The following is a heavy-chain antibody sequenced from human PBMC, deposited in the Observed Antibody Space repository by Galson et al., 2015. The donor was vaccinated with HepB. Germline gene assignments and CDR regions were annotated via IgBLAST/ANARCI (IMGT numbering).Heavy chain of an antibody. CDR3: ARDSRATFGEPNWFDP. D-gene: IGHD3-3*01. Sequence: SLRLSCAASRFTFSRYNMNWVRQVPGKGLEWIPYISASSSTIEYADSVKGRFTISRDNAKNSLFLQMSSLRAEDTAVYYCARDSRATFGEPNWFDPWGQGTLVTVSS. CDR1: RFTFSRYN. V-gene: IGHV3-48*01. CDR2: ISASSSTI. J-gene: IGHJ5*02.